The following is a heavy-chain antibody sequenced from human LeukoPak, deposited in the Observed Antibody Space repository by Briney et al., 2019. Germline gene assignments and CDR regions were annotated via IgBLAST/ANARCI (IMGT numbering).Heavy chain of an antibody. J-gene: IGHJ4*02. CDR3: AKDGGHRYSSSWYNVDY. CDR1: GFTFDDYA. D-gene: IGHD6-13*01. CDR2: ISWDGGST. V-gene: IGHV3-43D*03. Sequence: GGSLRLSCAASGFTFDDYAMHWVRQAPGKGLEWVSLISWDGGSTYYADSVKGRFTISRDNSKNSLYLQMNSLRAEDTALYYCAKDGGHRYSSSWYNVDYWGQGTLVTVSS.